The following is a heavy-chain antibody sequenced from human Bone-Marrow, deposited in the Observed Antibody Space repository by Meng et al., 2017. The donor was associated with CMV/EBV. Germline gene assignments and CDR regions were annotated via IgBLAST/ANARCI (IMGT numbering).Heavy chain of an antibody. CDR2: TYYRSKWFH. V-gene: IGHV6-1*01. J-gene: IGHJ4*02. D-gene: IGHD2-21*01. Sequence: SQTLSLTCAISGDSVPSNTAAWNWIRHSPSRGLEWLGRTYYRSKWFHEYALSMKSRITINPDTSKNQFSLQLNSVTPEDTAVYYCARDPPYCWSCLDEWAQGTLVTVSS. CDR3: ARDPPYCWSCLDE. CDR1: GDSVPSNTAA.